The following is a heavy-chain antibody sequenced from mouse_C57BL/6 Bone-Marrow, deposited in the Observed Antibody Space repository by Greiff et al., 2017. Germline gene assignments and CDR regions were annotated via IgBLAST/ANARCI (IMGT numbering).Heavy chain of an antibody. D-gene: IGHD2-2*01. Sequence: DVKLQESGAELVRPGASVKLSCTASGFNIKDDYMHWVKQRPEQGLEWIGWIDPENGDTEYASKFQGKATITADTTSNTAYLQLSNLTSEDTAVYYCTTGDGYAYFDYWGQGTTLTVSS. J-gene: IGHJ2*01. CDR2: IDPENGDT. CDR3: TTGDGYAYFDY. CDR1: GFNIKDDY. V-gene: IGHV14-4*01.